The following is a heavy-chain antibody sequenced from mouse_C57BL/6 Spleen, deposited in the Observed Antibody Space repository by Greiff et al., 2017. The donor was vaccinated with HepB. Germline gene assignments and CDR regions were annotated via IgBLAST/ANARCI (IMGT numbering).Heavy chain of an antibody. J-gene: IGHJ2*01. CDR3: ARSFITTVVAAYYFDY. CDR2: IYPRSGNT. CDR1: GYTFTSYG. Sequence: VQLQQSGAELARPGASVKLSCKASGYTFTSYGISWVKQRTGQGLEWIGEIYPRSGNTYYNEKFKGKATLTADKSSSTAYMELRSLTSEDSAVYFCARSFITTVVAAYYFDYWGQGTTLTVSS. D-gene: IGHD1-1*01. V-gene: IGHV1-81*01.